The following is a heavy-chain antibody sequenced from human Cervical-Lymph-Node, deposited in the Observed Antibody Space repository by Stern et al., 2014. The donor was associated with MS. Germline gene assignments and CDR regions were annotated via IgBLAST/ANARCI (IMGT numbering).Heavy chain of an antibody. Sequence: EVQLVESGGGLVQPGGSLRLSCAASGFPFRTYWMHWVRQAPGKGLVWVSRINSDESSTTYADSVKGRFSISRDNDKNTLYLQMNSLRAEDTAVYYCARGVMVAATYAYDIWGQGTMVTISS. CDR1: GFPFRTYW. CDR3: ARGVMVAATYAYDI. V-gene: IGHV3-74*01. J-gene: IGHJ3*02. D-gene: IGHD2-15*01. CDR2: INSDESST.